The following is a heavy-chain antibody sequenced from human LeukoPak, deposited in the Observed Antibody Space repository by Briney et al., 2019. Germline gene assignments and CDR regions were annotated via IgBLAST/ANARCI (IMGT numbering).Heavy chain of an antibody. J-gene: IGHJ4*02. CDR2: ISGTGGST. Sequence: GGSLRLSCAASGFTFSTYAMTWVRQAPGKGLEWVSLISGTGGSTYYADSVKGRFTISRDNSKNTLYLQMNSLRAEDTAVYYCARAGIAVAGDDYWGQGTLVTVSS. D-gene: IGHD6-19*01. V-gene: IGHV3-23*01. CDR3: ARAGIAVAGDDY. CDR1: GFTFSTYA.